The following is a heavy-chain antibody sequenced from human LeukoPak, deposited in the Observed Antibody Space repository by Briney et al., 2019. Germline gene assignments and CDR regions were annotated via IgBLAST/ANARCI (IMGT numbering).Heavy chain of an antibody. CDR1: GFTVSSNY. Sequence: GGSLRLSCAASGFTVSSNYMSWVRQAPGKGLEWVSVIYSGGSTYYADSVKGRFTISRDNSKSTLYLQMNSLRAEDTAVYYCARERGGYDYFDYWGQGTLVTVSS. J-gene: IGHJ4*02. CDR3: ARERGGYDYFDY. D-gene: IGHD5-12*01. CDR2: IYSGGST. V-gene: IGHV3-66*02.